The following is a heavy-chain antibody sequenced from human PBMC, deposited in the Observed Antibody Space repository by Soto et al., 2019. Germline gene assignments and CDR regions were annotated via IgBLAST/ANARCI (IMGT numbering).Heavy chain of an antibody. J-gene: IGHJ6*03. CDR1: GFTFSSYG. D-gene: IGHD2-21*02. V-gene: IGHV3-30*18. CDR2: ISYDGSNK. Sequence: GGSLRLSCAASGFTFSSYGMHWVRQAPGKGLEWVAVISYDGSNKYYADSVKGRFTISRDNSKNTLYLQMNSLRAEDTAVYYCAKDNSDRVHYYYYYMDVWGKGTTVTVSS. CDR3: AKDNSDRVHYYYYYMDV.